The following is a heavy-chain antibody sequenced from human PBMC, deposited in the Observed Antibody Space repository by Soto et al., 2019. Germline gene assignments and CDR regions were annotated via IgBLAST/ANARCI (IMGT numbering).Heavy chain of an antibody. J-gene: IGHJ5*02. CDR2: IYYSGST. CDR1: GGSISSGGYY. CDR3: AREWQQLARWGTYNWFDP. V-gene: IGHV4-31*03. Sequence: PSETLSLTCTVSGGSISSGGYYWSWIRQHPGKGLEWIGYIYYSGSTYYNPSLKSRVTISVDTSKNQFSLKLSSVTAADTAVYYCAREWQQLARWGTYNWFDPWGQGTLVTVSS. D-gene: IGHD6-13*01.